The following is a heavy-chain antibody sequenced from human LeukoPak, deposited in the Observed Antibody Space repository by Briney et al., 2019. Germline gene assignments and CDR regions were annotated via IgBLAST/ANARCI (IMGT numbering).Heavy chain of an antibody. Sequence: GGSLRLSCAASGFTFSSYDMNWVPQAPGKGLEWVSFISSSSDILHYADSVKGRFTISRDNAKNSLYLQTNSLRADDTALYYCAQILRTNHDNFFARWVQGALVTVSS. CDR2: ISSSSDIL. V-gene: IGHV3-48*01. J-gene: IGHJ4*02. CDR3: AQILRTNHDNFFAR. CDR1: GFTFSSYD. D-gene: IGHD2-8*01.